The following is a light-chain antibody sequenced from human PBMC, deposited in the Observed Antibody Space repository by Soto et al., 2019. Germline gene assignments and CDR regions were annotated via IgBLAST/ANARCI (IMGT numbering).Light chain of an antibody. Sequence: EIVLTQSPATLSLSPGERATLSCRASQSVGSYLAWYQQKPGQAPRLLIYDASNRATGIPARFSGGGSGTDFTLTISSLEPEDFAVYFCQQRNRWPPIFTFGPGTKVDF. CDR2: DAS. V-gene: IGKV3-11*01. J-gene: IGKJ3*01. CDR1: QSVGSY. CDR3: QQRNRWPPIFT.